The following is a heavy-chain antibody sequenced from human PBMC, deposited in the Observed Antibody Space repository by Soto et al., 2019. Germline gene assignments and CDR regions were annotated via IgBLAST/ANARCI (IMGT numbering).Heavy chain of an antibody. V-gene: IGHV3-23*01. CDR1: GFTFSSYA. CDR2: ISGSGGST. CDR3: AKDRVVGPHFWSGYYDAFDI. D-gene: IGHD3-3*02. J-gene: IGHJ3*02. Sequence: GGSLRLSCAASGFTFSSYAMSWVRQAPGKGLEWVSAISGSGGSTYYADSVKGRFTISRDNSKNTLYLQMNSLRAEDTAVYYCAKDRVVGPHFWSGYYDAFDIWGQGTMVTVSS.